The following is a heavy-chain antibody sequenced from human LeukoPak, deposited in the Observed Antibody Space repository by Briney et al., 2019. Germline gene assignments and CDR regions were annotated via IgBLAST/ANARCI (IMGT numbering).Heavy chain of an antibody. Sequence: PGGSPRLSCAASGFTFINYWMHWVRQGPGKGLVWVSRINGDGTVTSYADSVKGRFTISRDNSKNTLYLQMNSLRAEDTAVYYCARGGEGYDILTGYLTSYYYYYMDVWGKGTTVTISS. V-gene: IGHV3-74*01. J-gene: IGHJ6*03. CDR1: GFTFINYW. CDR3: ARGGEGYDILTGYLTSYYYYYMDV. CDR2: INGDGTVT. D-gene: IGHD3-9*01.